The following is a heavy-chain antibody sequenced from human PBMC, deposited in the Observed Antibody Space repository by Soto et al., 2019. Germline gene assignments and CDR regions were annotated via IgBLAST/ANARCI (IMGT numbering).Heavy chain of an antibody. CDR1: GGTFSSYA. Sequence: GASVKVSCKASGGTFSSYAISWVRQAPGRGLEWMGGIIPIFGTANYGQKFQGRVTITADESTSTAYMELSSLRSEDTAVYYCASSYYYDSSGSIEGYWGQGTLVTVSS. D-gene: IGHD3-22*01. V-gene: IGHV1-69*13. CDR3: ASSYYYDSSGSIEGY. J-gene: IGHJ4*02. CDR2: IIPIFGTA.